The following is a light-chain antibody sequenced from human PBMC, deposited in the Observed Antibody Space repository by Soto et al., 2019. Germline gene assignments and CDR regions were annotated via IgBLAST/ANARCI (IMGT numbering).Light chain of an antibody. CDR2: EVT. Sequence: QSALTHPASVSGSLGQSITISCTGTTSDVGGYNYVSWYQQHPGKAPILMIYEVTNRPSGVSNRFSGSKSGSTASLTISGLQVEDEAEYFCGSYTGSITYVFGTGTKLTVL. CDR1: TSDVGGYNY. V-gene: IGLV2-14*01. CDR3: GSYTGSITYV. J-gene: IGLJ1*01.